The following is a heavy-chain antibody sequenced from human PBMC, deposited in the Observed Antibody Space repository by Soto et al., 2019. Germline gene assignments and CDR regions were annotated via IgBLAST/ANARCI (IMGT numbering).Heavy chain of an antibody. Sequence: QVQLVQSGAEVKKPGASVKVSCKASGYTFTSYGISWVRQAPGQGLEWMGWISAYNGNTNYAHKLQGRVTMTTDTSTSTAYMELRRLRSDDTAVYYCARDQPDSSSWYYYYYGMDVWGQGTTVTVSS. CDR3: ARDQPDSSSWYYYYYGMDV. CDR1: GYTFTSYG. V-gene: IGHV1-18*01. D-gene: IGHD6-13*01. CDR2: ISAYNGNT. J-gene: IGHJ6*02.